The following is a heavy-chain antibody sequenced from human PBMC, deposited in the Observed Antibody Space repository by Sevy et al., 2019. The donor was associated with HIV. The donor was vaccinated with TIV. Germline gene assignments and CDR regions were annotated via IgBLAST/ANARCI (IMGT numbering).Heavy chain of an antibody. Sequence: GSLRLSCAAPGFTFSSYAMSWVRPAPGKGLEWVSAISGSGGSTYYADSVKGRFTISRDNSKNTLYLQMNSLRAEDTAVYYCAEDRVGWNDGDYYYGMDVWGQGTTVTVSS. CDR3: AEDRVGWNDGDYYYGMDV. CDR1: GFTFSSYA. J-gene: IGHJ6*02. D-gene: IGHD1-1*01. CDR2: ISGSGGST. V-gene: IGHV3-23*01.